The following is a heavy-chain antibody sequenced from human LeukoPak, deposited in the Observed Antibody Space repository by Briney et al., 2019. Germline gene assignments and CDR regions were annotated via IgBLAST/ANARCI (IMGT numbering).Heavy chain of an antibody. CDR3: VKDQDVDTAMMGFDY. V-gene: IGHV3-64D*06. CDR2: ISSNGGST. Sequence: PGGSLRLSCSASGFTFSSYAMHWVRQAPGKGLEYVSAISSNGGSTYYADSVKGRFTISRDNSKNTLYLQMSSLRAEDTAVYYCVKDQDVDTAMMGFDYWGQGTLVTVSS. J-gene: IGHJ4*02. CDR1: GFTFSSYA. D-gene: IGHD5-18*01.